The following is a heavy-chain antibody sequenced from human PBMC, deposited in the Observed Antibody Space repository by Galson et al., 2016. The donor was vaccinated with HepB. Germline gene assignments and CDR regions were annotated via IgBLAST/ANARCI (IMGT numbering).Heavy chain of an antibody. Sequence: SLRLSCAASGFTFSNYWMSWVRQAPGKGLECVANLKQDGSDKYYVDSVMGRFTISRDNAKNSLYLQMNSLSAEDTAVYYCATGGSRGISDAFGFWGQGTLVTVSS. J-gene: IGHJ1*01. D-gene: IGHD3-16*01. CDR3: ATGGSRGISDAFGF. V-gene: IGHV3-7*01. CDR2: LKQDGSDK. CDR1: GFTFSNYW.